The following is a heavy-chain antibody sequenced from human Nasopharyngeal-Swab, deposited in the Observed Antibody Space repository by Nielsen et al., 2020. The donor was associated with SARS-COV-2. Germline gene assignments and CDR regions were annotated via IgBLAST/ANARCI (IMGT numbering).Heavy chain of an antibody. CDR3: ARDAWGSGWFVDAFDI. V-gene: IGHV1-69*13. J-gene: IGHJ3*02. Sequence: SVKVSCKASGGTFSSYAISWVRQAPGQGLEWMGGIIPIFGTANYAQKFQGRVTITADESTSTAYMELRSLRSDDTAVYYCARDAWGSGWFVDAFDIWGQGTMVTVSS. CDR1: GGTFSSYA. CDR2: IIPIFGTA. D-gene: IGHD6-19*01.